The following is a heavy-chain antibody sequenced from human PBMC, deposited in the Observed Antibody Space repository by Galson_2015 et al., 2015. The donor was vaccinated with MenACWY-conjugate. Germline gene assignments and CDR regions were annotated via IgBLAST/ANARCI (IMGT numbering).Heavy chain of an antibody. CDR3: ARRVVTILVVVLYGIDL. CDR2: ISSNNRGT. Sequence: PLRLSREAPGLTPGAYHMSWPRHTPGEGLGWITHISSNNRGTNYAECVRGRFTTSRDNAKNLLFLQMNSLRAEATAVYYCARRVVTILVVVLYGIDLWDQGTTVAVSS. J-gene: IGHJ6*02. D-gene: IGHD2-15*01. CDR1: GLTPGAYH. V-gene: IGHV3-11*06.